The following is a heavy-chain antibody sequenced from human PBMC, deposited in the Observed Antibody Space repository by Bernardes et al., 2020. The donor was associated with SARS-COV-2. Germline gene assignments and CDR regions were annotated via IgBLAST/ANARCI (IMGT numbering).Heavy chain of an antibody. CDR3: ARVVIEYSSPMIDY. CDR1: GVSFSGYY. CDR2: INHSGST. D-gene: IGHD6-6*01. Sequence: SETLSLTCAVYGVSFSGYYWSWIRQPPGKGLEWIGEINHSGSTNYNPSLKSRVTISVDTSKNQFSLKLSSVTAADTAVYYCARVVIEYSSPMIDYWGQGTLVTVSS. V-gene: IGHV4-34*01. J-gene: IGHJ4*02.